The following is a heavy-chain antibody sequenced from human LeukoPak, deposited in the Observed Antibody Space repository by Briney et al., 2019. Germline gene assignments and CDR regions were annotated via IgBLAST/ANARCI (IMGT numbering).Heavy chain of an antibody. CDR1: GGSISSYY. V-gene: IGHV4-59*01. Sequence: SETLSLTCTVSGGSISSYYWSWIRQPPGQVLEWIGYIYYSGSTNYNPSLKSRVTISVDTSKNQFSLKLTSVTAADTAVYYCARIMDTAWGMDVWGQGTTVTVSS. D-gene: IGHD3-16*01. CDR2: IYYSGST. CDR3: ARIMDTAWGMDV. J-gene: IGHJ6*02.